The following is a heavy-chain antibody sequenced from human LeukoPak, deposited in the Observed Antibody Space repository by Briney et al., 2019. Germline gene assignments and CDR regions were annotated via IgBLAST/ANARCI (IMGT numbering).Heavy chain of an antibody. J-gene: IGHJ5*02. V-gene: IGHV1-46*01. CDR2: INPSGGST. CDR3: ARDSYYYGSGSYYRFARLWFDP. D-gene: IGHD3-10*01. CDR1: GYTFTGYY. Sequence: ASVKVSCKASGYTFTGYYMHWVRQAPGQGLEWMGIINPSGGSTSYAQKFQGRVTMTRDTSTSTVYMELSSLRSEDTDVYYCARDSYYYGSGSYYRFARLWFDPWGQGTLVTVSS.